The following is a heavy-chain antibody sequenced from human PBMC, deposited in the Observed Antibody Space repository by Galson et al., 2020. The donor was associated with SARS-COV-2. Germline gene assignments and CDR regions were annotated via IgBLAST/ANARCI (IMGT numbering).Heavy chain of an antibody. CDR2: INPSGDIT. CDR1: GYTFISFY. Sequence: RQDASVKVSCKASGYTFISFYIHWVRQAPGQGLEWMGVINPSGDITSYAQKLRGRVTVTRDMSTQTVYMELSSLTSEDTAVYYCAREWGDINSSVFDYWGQGSLVVVSS. J-gene: IGHJ4*02. D-gene: IGHD2-21*01. V-gene: IGHV1-46*04. CDR3: AREWGDINSSVFDY.